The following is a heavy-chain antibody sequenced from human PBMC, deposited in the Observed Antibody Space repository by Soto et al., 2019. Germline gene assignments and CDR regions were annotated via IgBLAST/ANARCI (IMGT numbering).Heavy chain of an antibody. D-gene: IGHD2-15*01. V-gene: IGHV3-21*01. Sequence: GGSRRLSSAASGFTLSSYSMNWVRPAAGRGMEWVAAISGTSDDIYYADSVKGRFTISRDNAKTSLYIQMNSLRAEDTAVYYCARDHRXCSGSSCRPYYYYYGMDFWGQGTTVTSP. J-gene: IGHJ6*02. CDR3: ARDHRXCSGSSCRPYYYYYGMDF. CDR1: GFTLSSYS. CDR2: ISGTSDDI.